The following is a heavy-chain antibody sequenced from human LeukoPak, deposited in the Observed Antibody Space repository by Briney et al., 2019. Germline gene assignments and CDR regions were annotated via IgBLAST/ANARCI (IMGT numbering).Heavy chain of an antibody. J-gene: IGHJ6*03. Sequence: PGGSLRLSCAASGFDFSTYAINWVRQAPGKGLEWVSSISTMSNYIFYADSVKGRFTISRDNSKNTLYLQMNSLRAEDTAVYYCAETRSTSTGYYMDVWGKGTTVTVSS. V-gene: IGHV3-21*01. D-gene: IGHD2-2*01. CDR1: GFDFSTYA. CDR3: AETRSTSTGYYMDV. CDR2: ISTMSNYI.